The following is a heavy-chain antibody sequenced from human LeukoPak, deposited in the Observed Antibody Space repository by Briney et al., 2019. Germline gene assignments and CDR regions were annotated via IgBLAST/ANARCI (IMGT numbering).Heavy chain of an antibody. J-gene: IGHJ6*03. V-gene: IGHV1-2*02. CDR1: GYTFTGYY. CDR2: INPNSGGT. Sequence: ASVKVSCKASGYTFTGYYMHWVRQAPGQGLEWMGWINPNSGGTNYAQKFQGRVTMTRDTSISTAYMELSRLRSDDTAVYYCARDREMITFGGVIVPPLYYYMDVWGKGTTVTVSS. D-gene: IGHD3-16*02. CDR3: ARDREMITFGGVIVPPLYYYMDV.